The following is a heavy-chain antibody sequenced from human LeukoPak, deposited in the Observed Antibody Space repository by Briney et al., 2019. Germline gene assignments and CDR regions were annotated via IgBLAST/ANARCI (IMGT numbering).Heavy chain of an antibody. V-gene: IGHV4-59*01. CDR1: GGSISSYY. CDR3: AGDDYYDRRGYYYAGRFDL. J-gene: IGHJ2*01. D-gene: IGHD3-22*01. Sequence: SETLSLTCTVSGGSISSYYWSWIRQPPGKGLEWIGYIYYSGSTNYNPSLKSRVTISVDTSKNQFSLKLSSVTAADTAVYYCAGDDYYDRRGYYYAGRFDLWGRGTLVTVSS. CDR2: IYYSGST.